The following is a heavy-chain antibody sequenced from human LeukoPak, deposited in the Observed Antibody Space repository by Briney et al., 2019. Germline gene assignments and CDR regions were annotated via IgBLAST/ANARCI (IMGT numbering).Heavy chain of an antibody. D-gene: IGHD3-22*01. CDR2: ISAYNGNT. Sequence: GASVKVSCKASGYTFISYGISWMRQAPGQGLEWMGWISAYNGNTNNAQKFQGRVTVTTDTSTSTAYMELRSLRSDGTAVYYCARDDRSGYYDDWGQGTLVTVSS. CDR3: ARDDRSGYYDD. CDR1: GYTFISYG. V-gene: IGHV1-18*01. J-gene: IGHJ4*02.